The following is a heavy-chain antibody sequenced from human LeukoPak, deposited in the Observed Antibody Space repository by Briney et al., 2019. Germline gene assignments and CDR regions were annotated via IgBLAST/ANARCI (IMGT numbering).Heavy chain of an antibody. CDR2: IFYTGST. Sequence: SSETLSLTCTVSGGSVSSGNYYWTWIRQPPGKGLEWIGYIFYTGSTNYNPSLKSRVTISVDTSKNQFSLKLNSVTAADTAVYYCARAVMMVRGVIIGGYWFDPWGQGTLVTVS. CDR1: GGSVSSGNYY. J-gene: IGHJ5*02. V-gene: IGHV4-61*01. CDR3: ARAVMMVRGVIIGGYWFDP. D-gene: IGHD3-10*01.